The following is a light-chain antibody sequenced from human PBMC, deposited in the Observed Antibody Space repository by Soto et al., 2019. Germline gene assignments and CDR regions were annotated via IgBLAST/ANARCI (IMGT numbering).Light chain of an antibody. CDR2: GAS. CDR3: QQYGHSSS. J-gene: IGKJ1*01. V-gene: IGKV3-20*01. Sequence: ESVLSRSRGTITLSTGERVTLSSRASQSVSNSLAWYQQKPGQAPRLLIYGASSRATGIPDRFSGSGSGTDVTLTISGLENEEMAEYIGQQYGHSSSFGHATKV. CDR1: QSVSNS.